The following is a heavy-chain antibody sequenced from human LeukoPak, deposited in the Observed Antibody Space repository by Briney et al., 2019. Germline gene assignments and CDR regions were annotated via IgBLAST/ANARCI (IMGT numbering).Heavy chain of an antibody. V-gene: IGHV1-24*01. D-gene: IGHD6-13*01. CDR1: GYTLTELS. Sequence: ASVNVSCKVSGYTLTELSMHWVRPAPGKGVEWMGCFDPEEGETIYTQKLQGRVTMTDDTSQDTAYMEPSSLRYEATAVYYCATRSPYRRSWCGRYWGQGPVVTVSS. CDR3: ATRSPYRRSWCGRY. J-gene: IGHJ4*02. CDR2: FDPEEGET.